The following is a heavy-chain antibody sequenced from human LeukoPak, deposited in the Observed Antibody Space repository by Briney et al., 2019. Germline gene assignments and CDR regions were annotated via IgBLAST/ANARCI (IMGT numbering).Heavy chain of an antibody. J-gene: IGHJ4*02. CDR2: INSDGSST. V-gene: IGHV3-74*01. CDR1: GFPFDGYA. D-gene: IGHD3-10*01. Sequence: GGSLRLSCSASGFPFDGYAMSWVRQAPGKGLVWVSRINSDGSSTSYADSVKGRFTISRDNAKNTLYLQMNSLRAEDTAVYYCARAPIYYGSGSYVDYWGQGTLVTVSS. CDR3: ARAPIYYGSGSYVDY.